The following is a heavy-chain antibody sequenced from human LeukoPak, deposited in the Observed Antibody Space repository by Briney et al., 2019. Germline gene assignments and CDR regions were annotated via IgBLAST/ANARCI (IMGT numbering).Heavy chain of an antibody. V-gene: IGHV3-23*01. Sequence: GGSLRPSCAASGFTFSSYDMSWVRQAPGRGLEWVSGISGNGAGTYYADSVKGRFTISRDNSKNTLYLQMSSLRAEDTAVYYCAKGEVYFDYWGQGTLVTVSS. CDR2: ISGNGAGT. J-gene: IGHJ4*02. CDR1: GFTFSSYD. CDR3: AKGEVYFDY. D-gene: IGHD1-26*01.